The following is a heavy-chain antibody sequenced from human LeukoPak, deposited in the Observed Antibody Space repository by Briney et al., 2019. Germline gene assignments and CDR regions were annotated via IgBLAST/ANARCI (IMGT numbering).Heavy chain of an antibody. V-gene: IGHV4-59*01. CDR1: GGSISSYY. D-gene: IGHD6-13*01. Sequence: SETLSLTCTVSGGSISSYYWSWIRQPPGKGLEWIGYIYYSGSTNYNPSLKSRVTISVDTSKNQFSLKLSSVTAADTAVYYCARAGIAAANAFDIWGQGTMVTASS. CDR3: ARAGIAAANAFDI. CDR2: IYYSGST. J-gene: IGHJ3*02.